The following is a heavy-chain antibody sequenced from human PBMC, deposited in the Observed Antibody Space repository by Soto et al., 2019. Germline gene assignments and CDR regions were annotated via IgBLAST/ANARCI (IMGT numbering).Heavy chain of an antibody. J-gene: IGHJ4*02. CDR2: ISGSGGST. V-gene: IGHV3-23*01. Sequence: PGGSLRLSCAASGFTFSSYAMSWVRQAPGKGLEWASAISGSGGSTYYADSVKGRFTISRDNSKNTLYLQMNSLRAEDTAVYYCAKVTAAAGIFDYWGQGTLVTVSS. CDR3: AKVTAAAGIFDY. CDR1: GFTFSSYA. D-gene: IGHD6-13*01.